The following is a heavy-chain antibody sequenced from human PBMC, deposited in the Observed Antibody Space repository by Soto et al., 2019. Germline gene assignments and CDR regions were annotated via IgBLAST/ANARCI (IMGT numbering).Heavy chain of an antibody. CDR3: ARRRGVVQDGMDV. J-gene: IGHJ6*02. CDR2: IYYSGST. CDR1: GGSIRGSSSY. D-gene: IGHD3-3*01. Sequence: QLQLQESGPGLVKPSETLSLTRTVSGGSIRGSSSYWDWIRQPPGKGLEWIGSIYYSGSTYYNPSLKSRVIISMDKSKNQFSLNVSSVTAADTAVYYCARRRGVVQDGMDVWGQGTTVIVSS. V-gene: IGHV4-39*01.